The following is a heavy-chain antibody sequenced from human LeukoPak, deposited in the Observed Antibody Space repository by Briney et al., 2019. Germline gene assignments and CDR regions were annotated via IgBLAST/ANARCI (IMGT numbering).Heavy chain of an antibody. CDR2: ISAYNGNT. Sequence: GESLKISCKGSGYSFTSYWIGWVRQAPGQGLEWMGWISAYNGNTNYAQKLQGRVTMTTDTSTSTAYMELRSLRSDDTAVYYCARNHLQKDDYWGQGTLVTVSS. CDR3: ARNHLQKDDY. D-gene: IGHD1-1*01. J-gene: IGHJ4*02. V-gene: IGHV1-18*04. CDR1: GYSFTSYW.